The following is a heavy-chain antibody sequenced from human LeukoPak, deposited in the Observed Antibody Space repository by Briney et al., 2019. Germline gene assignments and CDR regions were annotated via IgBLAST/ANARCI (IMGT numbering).Heavy chain of an antibody. D-gene: IGHD5-12*01. CDR1: GGTFSSYA. V-gene: IGHV1-69*04. J-gene: IGHJ5*02. CDR2: IIPILGIA. CDR3: ARVWPIYGYNLLILRDGTSNWFDP. Sequence: SVKVSCKASGGTFSSYAISWVRQAPGQGLEWMGRIIPILGIANYAQKFQGRVTITADKSTSTAYMELSSLRSEDTAVYYCARVWPIYGYNLLILRDGTSNWFDPWGQGTLVTVSS.